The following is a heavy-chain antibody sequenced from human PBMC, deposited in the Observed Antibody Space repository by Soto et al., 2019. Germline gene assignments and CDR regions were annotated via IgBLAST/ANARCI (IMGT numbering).Heavy chain of an antibody. CDR3: ARPPVIDIVVPPDY. D-gene: IGHD2-15*01. Sequence: ASVKVSCKASGYTFTGYRIHWVRQAPGQGLEWMGWINPNSGDTKQIEKFQGRVTMTRDMSVSTAYMELSSLRAEDTAVYYCARPPVIDIVVPPDYWGQGTLVTVSS. CDR2: INPNSGDT. J-gene: IGHJ4*02. CDR1: GYTFTGYR. V-gene: IGHV1-2*02.